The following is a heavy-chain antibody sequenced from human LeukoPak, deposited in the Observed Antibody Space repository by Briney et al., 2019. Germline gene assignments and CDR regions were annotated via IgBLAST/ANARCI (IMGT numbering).Heavy chain of an antibody. Sequence: GGSLRLSCAASGFTVSSNYMTWVRQAPGKGLEWVSVIYNGGGTYYADSVKGRFTISRDNSKNTLYLHINSLRAEDTAVYYCARGVVGATYTYYFDYWGQGTLVTVSS. CDR2: IYNGGGT. J-gene: IGHJ4*02. V-gene: IGHV3-53*01. CDR3: ARGVVGATYTYYFDY. D-gene: IGHD1-26*01. CDR1: GFTVSSNY.